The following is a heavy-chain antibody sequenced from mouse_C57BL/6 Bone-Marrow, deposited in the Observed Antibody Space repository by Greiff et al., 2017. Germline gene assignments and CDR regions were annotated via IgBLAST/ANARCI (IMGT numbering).Heavy chain of an antibody. D-gene: IGHD4-1*02. V-gene: IGHV1-81*01. CDR2: IYPRSGNT. Sequence: LVESGAELARPGASVKLSCKASGYTFTSYGISWVKQRTGQGLEWIGEIYPRSGNTYYNEKFKGKATLTADKSSSTAYMELRSLTSEDSAVYFCAFQLGPWFAYWGQGTLVTVSA. J-gene: IGHJ3*01. CDR3: AFQLGPWFAY. CDR1: GYTFTSYG.